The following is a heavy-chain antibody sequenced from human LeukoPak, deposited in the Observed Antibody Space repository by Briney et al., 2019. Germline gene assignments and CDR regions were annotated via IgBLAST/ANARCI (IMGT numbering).Heavy chain of an antibody. CDR1: GFIFRNYA. CDR3: AKWGDYDILTGYYVSDY. Sequence: GGSLRLSCAASGFIFRNYAMSWVRQAPGKGLEWVSAITGSGDSTYYADSVKGRFTISRDNSKNTLYVEMNTLRAEDTAVYYCAKWGDYDILTGYYVSDYWGQGTLVTVSS. D-gene: IGHD3-9*01. V-gene: IGHV3-23*01. J-gene: IGHJ4*02. CDR2: ITGSGDST.